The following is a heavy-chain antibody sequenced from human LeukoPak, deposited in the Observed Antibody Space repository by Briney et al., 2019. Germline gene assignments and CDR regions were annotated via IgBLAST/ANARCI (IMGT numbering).Heavy chain of an antibody. Sequence: GGSLRLSCAASGFTFSISAMSWVRQAPGKGLEWVSSISGSGDASNFADSVKGRFTVSRDNSKDTLYLQMSSLRAEDTAIYYCAQTKEGDTSDYYYRVAHYRGLGTLVNVSS. J-gene: IGHJ4*02. CDR1: GFTFSISA. V-gene: IGHV3-23*01. CDR2: ISGSGDAS. CDR3: AQTKEGDTSDYYYRVAHY. D-gene: IGHD3-22*01.